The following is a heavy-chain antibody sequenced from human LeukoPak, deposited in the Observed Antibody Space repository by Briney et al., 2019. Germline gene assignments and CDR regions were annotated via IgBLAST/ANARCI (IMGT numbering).Heavy chain of an antibody. D-gene: IGHD3-10*01. J-gene: IGHJ6*02. V-gene: IGHV4-31*03. CDR1: GGSISSGGYY. CDR3: AREGYGSGSYYQNAGMDV. CDR2: TYYSGST. Sequence: NPSQTLSLTCTVSGGSISSGGYYWSWIRQHPGKGLEWIGYTYYSGSTYYNPSLKSRVTISVDTSKNQFSLKLSSVTAADTAVYYCAREGYGSGSYYQNAGMDVWGQGTTVTVSS.